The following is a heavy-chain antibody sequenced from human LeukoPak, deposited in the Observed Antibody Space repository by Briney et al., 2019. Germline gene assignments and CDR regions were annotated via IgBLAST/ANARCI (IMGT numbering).Heavy chain of an antibody. V-gene: IGHV3-48*03. CDR1: EFTFNTSD. D-gene: IGHD1-26*01. CDR3: ARMGGNLSR. Sequence: GGSLRLSCEVSEFTFNTSDMNWVRQTPGKGLDWVSYISSSGAKMFYAESVRGRFTISRDNGKNSVYLQMNSLRPDDTAVYYCARMGGNLSRWGQGTLVTVSS. CDR2: ISSSGAKM. J-gene: IGHJ4*02.